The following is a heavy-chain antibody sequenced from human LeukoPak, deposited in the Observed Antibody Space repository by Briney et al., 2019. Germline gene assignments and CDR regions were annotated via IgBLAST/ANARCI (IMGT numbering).Heavy chain of an antibody. CDR2: IKQDGSDK. CDR3: ATYHNTLTAKRSYY. CDR1: GITFSNYW. J-gene: IGHJ4*02. D-gene: IGHD2-21*02. V-gene: IGHV3-7*03. Sequence: GGSLRLSCAASGITFSNYWMKWVRQAPGKGLEWLATIKQDGSDKFYVDSVKGRFTISRDNAGNSLYLQMNSPRAEDTAVYYCATYHNTLTAKRSYYWGQGTLVTVSS.